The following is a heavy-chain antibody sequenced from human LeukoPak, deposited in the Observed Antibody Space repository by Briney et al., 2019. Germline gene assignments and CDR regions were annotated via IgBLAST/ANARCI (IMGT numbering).Heavy chain of an antibody. J-gene: IGHJ2*01. CDR3: ARNFQQGASGIWCFDL. CDR1: GFTFSSYG. CDR2: IKQDGSEK. Sequence: GGSLRLSCAASGFTFSSYGMHWVRQAPGKGLEWVANIKQDGSEKYYVDSVKGRFTISRDNAKNSLYLQMNSLRAEDTAVYYCARNFQQGASGIWCFDLWGRGTLVTVSS. D-gene: IGHD1-26*01. V-gene: IGHV3-7*01.